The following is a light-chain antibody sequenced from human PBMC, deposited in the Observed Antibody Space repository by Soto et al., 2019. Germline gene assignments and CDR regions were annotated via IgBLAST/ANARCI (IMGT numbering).Light chain of an antibody. Sequence: QSVLTQPPSASGTPGQRVTISCSGSSSNLGSNTVNWYQQITGTAPKLLIYNDNQRPSGVPDRVSGSKSGTSGSLAISGLQSEDEGDYYCAAWDDSLNGHVVFGGGTKVTVL. J-gene: IGLJ2*01. V-gene: IGLV1-44*01. CDR3: AAWDDSLNGHVV. CDR1: SSNLGSNT. CDR2: NDN.